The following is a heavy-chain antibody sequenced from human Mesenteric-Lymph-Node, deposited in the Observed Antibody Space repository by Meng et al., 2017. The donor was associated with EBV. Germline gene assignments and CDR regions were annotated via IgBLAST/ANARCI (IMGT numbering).Heavy chain of an antibody. Sequence: QVQLQESGPGLVKPSQTLSLTCAVSGGSVSSACYYWNWIRQPPGKGLEWIGYMYYSGSIYYNPSLKSRVTISVDTSKNQFSLKLSSVTAADTAVYYCASRGYSDGWTFDSWGQGTLVTVSS. CDR3: ASRGYSDGWTFDS. CDR2: MYYSGSI. V-gene: IGHV4-30-4*01. CDR1: GGSVSSACYY. J-gene: IGHJ4*02. D-gene: IGHD5-18*01.